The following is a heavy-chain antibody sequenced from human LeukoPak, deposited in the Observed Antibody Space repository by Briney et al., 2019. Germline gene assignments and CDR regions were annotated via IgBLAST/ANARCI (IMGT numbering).Heavy chain of an antibody. CDR2: IYTSGST. CDR1: GYSISSGYY. V-gene: IGHV4-38-2*02. D-gene: IGHD3-22*01. CDR3: ARALGYYDSSGPAGYWFDP. Sequence: SETLSLTCTVSGYSISSGYYWGWIRQPPGKGLEWIGRIYTSGSTNYNPSLKSRVTISVDTSKNQFSLKLSSVTAADTAVYYCARALGYYDSSGPAGYWFDPWGQGTLVTVSS. J-gene: IGHJ5*02.